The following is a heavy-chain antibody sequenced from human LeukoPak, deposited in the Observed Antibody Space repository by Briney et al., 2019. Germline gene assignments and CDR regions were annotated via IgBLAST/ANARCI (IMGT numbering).Heavy chain of an antibody. Sequence: GWSLRLSCATSGFTFNNYGRHWVRQAPGKGLEGMALIWYDGSNKYYADSVKGRFTISRDNSKNTLYLQMNSLRAEDTAVYYCSREYFDWSRNYYYGMDVWGQGTTVTVSS. D-gene: IGHD3-9*01. CDR3: SREYFDWSRNYYYGMDV. V-gene: IGHV3-33*01. CDR2: IWYDGSNK. J-gene: IGHJ6*02. CDR1: GFTFNNYG.